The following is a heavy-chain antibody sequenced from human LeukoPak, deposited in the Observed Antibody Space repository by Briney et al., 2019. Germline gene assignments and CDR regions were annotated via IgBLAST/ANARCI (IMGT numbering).Heavy chain of an antibody. D-gene: IGHD7-27*01. Sequence: GESLKISCKGSGYSFTSYWIGWVRQMPGKGLEWMGIIYPGDSDTRYSPSFQGQVTISADKSISTAYLQWSSLKASDTAMYYCARHSLQLGTYDAFDIWGQGTMVTVSS. J-gene: IGHJ3*02. CDR2: IYPGDSDT. CDR1: GYSFTSYW. CDR3: ARHSLQLGTYDAFDI. V-gene: IGHV5-51*01.